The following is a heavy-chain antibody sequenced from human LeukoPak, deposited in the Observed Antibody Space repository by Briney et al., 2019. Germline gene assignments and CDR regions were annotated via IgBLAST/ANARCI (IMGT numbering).Heavy chain of an antibody. CDR2: INPNSGVT. CDR1: VYTFIEYF. D-gene: IGHD1-7*01. V-gene: IGHV1-2*02. J-gene: IGHJ3*02. CDR3: ARAVSGTLGGAFDI. Sequence: ASVKVSCKASVYTFIEYFIHWMRQTPGQRLEWLGWINPNSGVTRYAQKFQGRVTLTRDTAAYMELSSLKSDDTAVYYCARAVSGTLGGAFDIWGQGTAVTVSS.